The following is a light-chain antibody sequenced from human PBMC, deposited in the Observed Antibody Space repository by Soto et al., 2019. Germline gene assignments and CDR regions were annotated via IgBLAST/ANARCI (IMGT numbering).Light chain of an antibody. CDR2: GAS. CDR1: QGIHNY. CDR3: QQLISYPIT. J-gene: IGKJ5*01. Sequence: DIQLTQSPFFLSASVGDRVTITCRASQGIHNYLAWYQQRPGKAPRLLIYGASTLQSGVPSRFSGSGSGTEFTLTISSLQPEDFAAYYCQQLISYPITFGQGTRLEIK. V-gene: IGKV1-9*01.